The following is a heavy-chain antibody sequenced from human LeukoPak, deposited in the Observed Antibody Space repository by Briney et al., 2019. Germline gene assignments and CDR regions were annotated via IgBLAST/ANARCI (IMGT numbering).Heavy chain of an antibody. D-gene: IGHD3-22*01. J-gene: IGHJ4*02. CDR3: AKEIYYDSSAFFDY. V-gene: IGHV3-30*18. CDR2: KGYDRSNK. Sequence: PGGSLRLSCAASGFSFSSYGIHWVREATGKGLECGAVKGYDRSNKYYADSVKGRFTISRDNSKNTLYLQMNSLRTEDTAVYFCAKEIYYDSSAFFDYWGQGTLVTVSS. CDR1: GFSFSSYG.